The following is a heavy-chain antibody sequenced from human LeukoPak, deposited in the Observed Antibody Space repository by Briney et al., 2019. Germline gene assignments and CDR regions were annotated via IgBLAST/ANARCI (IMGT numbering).Heavy chain of an antibody. CDR2: INQDEGHK. V-gene: IGHV3-7*04. Sequence: GGSLRLSCAVSGFTFSTSWMSWVRQAPGQGLEWVANINQDEGHKDYVDSVKGRFTVSRDNAKSSLYLQMNRLRVDDTAMYFCVRGVEYWGQGTPVTVSS. CDR3: VRGVEY. J-gene: IGHJ4*02. CDR1: GFTFSTSW.